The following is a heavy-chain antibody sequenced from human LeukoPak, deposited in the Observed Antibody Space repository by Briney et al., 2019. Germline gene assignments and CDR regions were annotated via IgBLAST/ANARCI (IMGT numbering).Heavy chain of an antibody. V-gene: IGHV3-23*01. Sequence: GGSLRLSCAASGFTFNNYGMVWVRRAPGQGLEWVSGISGSGGTTYYADSVKGRFTISRDNSKNTLYLQMNSLRAEDTAVYYCAKGGIAVADHFDYWGQGTLVTVSS. CDR2: ISGSGGTT. D-gene: IGHD6-19*01. CDR1: GFTFNNYG. J-gene: IGHJ4*02. CDR3: AKGGIAVADHFDY.